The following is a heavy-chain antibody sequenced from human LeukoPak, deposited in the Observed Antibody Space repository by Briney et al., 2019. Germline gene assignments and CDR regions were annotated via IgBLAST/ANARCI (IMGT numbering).Heavy chain of an antibody. CDR3: ARDMGRYSGYDYDY. J-gene: IGHJ4*02. D-gene: IGHD5-12*01. V-gene: IGHV1-2*02. CDR2: IHPNSGAT. Sequence: GASVKVSCKASGYTFTDYYLHWVRQAPGQGLEWVGWIHPNSGATHYAQKFQGRLTMTRDTFISTAYMELTRLRSDDTAVYYCARDMGRYSGYDYDYWAREPWSPPPQ. CDR1: GYTFTDYY.